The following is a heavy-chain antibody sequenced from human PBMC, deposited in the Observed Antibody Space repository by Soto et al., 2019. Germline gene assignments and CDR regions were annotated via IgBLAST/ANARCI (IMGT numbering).Heavy chain of an antibody. CDR3: ASFIAYCGGDCYTVHFDY. Sequence: SETLSLTCTVSGGSISSGYYYWGWIRQPPGKGLEWNGYIHYSGSTYYNPSLKSRVTISVDTSKNQFSLKLSSVTAADTAVYYCASFIAYCGGDCYTVHFDYWGQGTPVTVSS. CDR1: GGSISSGYYY. V-gene: IGHV4-30-4*01. J-gene: IGHJ4*02. D-gene: IGHD2-21*02. CDR2: IHYSGST.